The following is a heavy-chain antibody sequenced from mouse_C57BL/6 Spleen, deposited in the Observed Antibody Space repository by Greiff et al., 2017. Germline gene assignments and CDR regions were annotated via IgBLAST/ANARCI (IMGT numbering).Heavy chain of an antibody. V-gene: IGHV3-6*01. D-gene: IGHD3-2*02. J-gene: IGHJ3*01. CDR2: ISYDGSN. Sequence: EVQLQESGPGLVKPSQSLSLTCSVTGYSITSGYYWNWIRQFPGNKLEWMGYISYDGSNNYNPSLKNRNSITRDTSKNQFFLKLNSVTTEDTATYYCARAGGYQSWFAYWGQGTLVTVSA. CDR3: ARAGGYQSWFAY. CDR1: GYSITSGYY.